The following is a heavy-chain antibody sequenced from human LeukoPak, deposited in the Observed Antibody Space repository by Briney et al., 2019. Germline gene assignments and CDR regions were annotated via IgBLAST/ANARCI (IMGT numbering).Heavy chain of an antibody. D-gene: IGHD4-23*01. CDR2: IYSGGKT. J-gene: IGHJ4*01. V-gene: IGHV3-53*01. CDR1: GLVVCSNF. Sequence: GGSLRLSCAASGLVVCSNFMSWVRQAPGKGLEWVSVIYSGGKTFYADSVKGRFTVSRDNSMNTLSLQMSSLRAEDTAVYYCARGVDRWNYFDYWGHGTLVTVSS. CDR3: ARGVDRWNYFDY.